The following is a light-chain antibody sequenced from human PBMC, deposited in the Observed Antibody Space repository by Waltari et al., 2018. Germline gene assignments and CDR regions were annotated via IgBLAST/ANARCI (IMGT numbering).Light chain of an antibody. J-gene: IGKJ2*01. CDR1: QRVSSS. V-gene: IGKV3-11*01. CDR2: DAS. CDR3: QQRAFWPPT. Sequence: EIVLTQSPATLSLSPGEGATLSCRASQRVSSSLSWIQQRPGQAPRPLIYDASSRATGIPARFSGSGSGTDFTLTISSLEPEDFAVYYCQQRAFWPPTFGRGTKLEMK.